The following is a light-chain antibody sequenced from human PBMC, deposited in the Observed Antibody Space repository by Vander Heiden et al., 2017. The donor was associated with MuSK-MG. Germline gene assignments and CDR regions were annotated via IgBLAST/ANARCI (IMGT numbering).Light chain of an antibody. CDR2: GAS. CDR3: QQDNNWPRV. Sequence: IVMTQSPPTLSVSPGERATISCRASQSVSSNLAWYQQKPGQAPRLLIYGASNRATGIPARFSGSGSGTEFTLTISSLQSEDFAVYYCQQDNNWPRVFGQGTKVEIK. J-gene: IGKJ1*01. CDR1: QSVSSN. V-gene: IGKV3-15*01.